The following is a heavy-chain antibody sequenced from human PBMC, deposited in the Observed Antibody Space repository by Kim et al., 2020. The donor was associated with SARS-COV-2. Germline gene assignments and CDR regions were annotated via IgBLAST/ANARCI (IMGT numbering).Heavy chain of an antibody. Sequence: SVKVSCKASGGTFSSYAISWVRQAPGQGLEWMGGIIPIFGTANYAQKFQGRVTITANESMSTAYMELSSLRSEDTAVYYCAYSSSPYDAFDIWGQGTMVTVSS. V-gene: IGHV1-69*13. CDR2: IIPIFGTA. J-gene: IGHJ3*02. CDR1: GGTFSSYA. CDR3: AYSSSPYDAFDI. D-gene: IGHD6-13*01.